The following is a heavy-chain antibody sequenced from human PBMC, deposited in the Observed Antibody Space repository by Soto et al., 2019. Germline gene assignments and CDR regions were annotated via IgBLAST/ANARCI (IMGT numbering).Heavy chain of an antibody. CDR2: ISGSGGST. CDR3: AKDIYSSGWLSTPSEFDY. J-gene: IGHJ4*02. V-gene: IGHV3-23*01. CDR1: GFTFSSYA. D-gene: IGHD6-19*01. Sequence: GGSLRLSCAASGFTFSSYAMSWVRQAPGKGLEWVSAISGSGGSTYYADSVKGRFTISRDNSKNTLYLQMNSLRAEDTAVYYCAKDIYSSGWLSTPSEFDYWGQGTLVTVSS.